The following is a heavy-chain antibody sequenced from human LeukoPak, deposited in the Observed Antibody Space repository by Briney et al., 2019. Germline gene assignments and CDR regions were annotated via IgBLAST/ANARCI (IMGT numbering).Heavy chain of an antibody. Sequence: ASVKVSCKAPGYTFTGYYMHWVRQAPGQGLEWMGWINPNSGGTNYAQKFQGRVTMTRDTSISTACMELSRLRSDDTAVYYCAVHAGATSGWGQGTLVTVSS. CDR1: GYTFTGYY. J-gene: IGHJ4*02. D-gene: IGHD1-26*01. CDR3: AVHAGATSG. V-gene: IGHV1-2*02. CDR2: INPNSGGT.